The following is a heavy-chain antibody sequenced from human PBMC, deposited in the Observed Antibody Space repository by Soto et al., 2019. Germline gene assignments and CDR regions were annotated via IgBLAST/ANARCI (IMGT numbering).Heavy chain of an antibody. Sequence: PSETLSLPCALYGGSFSGYFWSWIRQPPIKGLDWIGEINHSGSTNYNPSLKSRVTISVDTSKNQFSLKLSSVTAADTAVYYCARGGYGSGLNWFDPWGQGTLVTVSS. V-gene: IGHV4-34*01. CDR3: ARGGYGSGLNWFDP. J-gene: IGHJ5*02. D-gene: IGHD3-10*01. CDR1: GGSFSGYF. CDR2: INHSGST.